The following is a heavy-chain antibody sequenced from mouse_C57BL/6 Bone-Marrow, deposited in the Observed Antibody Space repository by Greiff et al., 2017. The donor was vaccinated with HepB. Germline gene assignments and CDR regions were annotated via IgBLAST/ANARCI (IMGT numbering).Heavy chain of an antibody. CDR2: FHPYNDDT. Sequence: QVHVKQSGAELVKPGASVKMSCKASGYTFTTYPIEWMKQNHGKSLEWIGNFHPYNDDTKYNEKFKGKATLTVEKSSSTVYLELSRLTSDDSAVYYCAISSPDYYGSSYLDYWGQGTTLTVSS. CDR3: AISSPDYYGSSYLDY. D-gene: IGHD1-1*01. J-gene: IGHJ2*01. CDR1: GYTFTTYP. V-gene: IGHV1-47*01.